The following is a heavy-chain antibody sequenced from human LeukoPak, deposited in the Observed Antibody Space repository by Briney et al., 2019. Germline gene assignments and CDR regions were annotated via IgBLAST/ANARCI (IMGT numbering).Heavy chain of an antibody. D-gene: IGHD3-3*01. V-gene: IGHV3-21*04. J-gene: IGHJ4*02. CDR3: ARDERLLSFLK. Sequence: GGSLRLSCAASGFTFSSYSMNWVRQAPGKGLEWVSSISSSSSYIYYADSVKGRFTISRDNSKNTLYLQMNSLRAEDTAIYYCARDERLLSFLKWGQGTLVTVSS. CDR2: ISSSSSYI. CDR1: GFTFSSYS.